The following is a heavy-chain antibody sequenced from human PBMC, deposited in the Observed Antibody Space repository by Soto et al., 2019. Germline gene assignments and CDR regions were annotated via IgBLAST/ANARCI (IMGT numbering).Heavy chain of an antibody. V-gene: IGHV4-59*08. CDR1: GGSISGYY. CDR3: ARQRRDFDY. Sequence: QVQLQESGPGLVKPSETLSLTCTVSGGSISGYYWSWIRQPPGKGLQWIGYIYSSGSTNYNPSLRRRVTISVDTSKNQLSLNRSSVPAADTAVYYCARQRRDFDYWGQGSLVTVSS. CDR2: IYSSGST. J-gene: IGHJ4*02.